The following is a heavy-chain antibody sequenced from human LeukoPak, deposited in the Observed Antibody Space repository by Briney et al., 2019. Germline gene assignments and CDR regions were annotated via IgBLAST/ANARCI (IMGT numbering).Heavy chain of an antibody. CDR2: INHSGST. CDR3: ARVVVAVAGTPGDY. V-gene: IGHV4-34*01. Sequence: PSETLSLTCAVYGGSFSGYYWSWIRQPPGKGLEWIGEINHSGSTNYNPSLKSRVTISVDTSKNQFSLKLSSVTAADTAVYYCARVVVAVAGTPGDYWGQGILVTVSS. CDR1: GGSFSGYY. J-gene: IGHJ4*02. D-gene: IGHD6-19*01.